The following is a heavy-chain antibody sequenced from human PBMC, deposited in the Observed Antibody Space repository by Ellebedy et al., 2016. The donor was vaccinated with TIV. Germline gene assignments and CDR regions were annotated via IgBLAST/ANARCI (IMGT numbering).Heavy chain of an antibody. Sequence: PGGSLRLSCAASEFTFSIYWMTWVRQAPGKGLEWVANIKEDGSEKYYVGSVKGRFTISRDNAKNSLYLQMHSLRVEDTAVYYCARDHYDISTGSGYYYGMDVWGQGTTVTVSS. CDR1: EFTFSIYW. J-gene: IGHJ6*02. CDR2: IKEDGSEK. D-gene: IGHD3-9*01. CDR3: ARDHYDISTGSGYYYGMDV. V-gene: IGHV3-7*01.